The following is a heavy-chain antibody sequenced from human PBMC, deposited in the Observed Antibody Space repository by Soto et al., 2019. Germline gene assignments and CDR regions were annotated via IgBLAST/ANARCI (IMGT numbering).Heavy chain of an antibody. D-gene: IGHD3-3*01. Sequence: GGSLRLSCAASGFTFSRYDMRWVRQATGKGLEWVSAVGTAGDTYYPGSVKGRFTISRDNAKNSLYLQMNSLRAGDTAVYYCARSGPIFGVPGNGMDVWGQGTTVTVSS. V-gene: IGHV3-13*01. CDR2: VGTAGDT. CDR1: GFTFSRYD. J-gene: IGHJ6*02. CDR3: ARSGPIFGVPGNGMDV.